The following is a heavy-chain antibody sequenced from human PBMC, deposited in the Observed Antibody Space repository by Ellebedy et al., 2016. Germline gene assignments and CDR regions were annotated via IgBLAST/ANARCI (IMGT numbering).Heavy chain of an antibody. D-gene: IGHD2-8*02. CDR3: AKDLGKYPGLFCTGPDH. J-gene: IGHJ1*01. Sequence: GESLKTSXAVSGLTFSDYGMHWVRQAPGKGLEWVAVISYDGGNKYYVDSVKGRFTVSRDNSKNTVYLQMDSLRPEDTAVYFCAKDLGKYPGLFCTGPDHWGQGTLVTVSS. V-gene: IGHV3-30*18. CDR2: ISYDGGNK. CDR1: GLTFSDYG.